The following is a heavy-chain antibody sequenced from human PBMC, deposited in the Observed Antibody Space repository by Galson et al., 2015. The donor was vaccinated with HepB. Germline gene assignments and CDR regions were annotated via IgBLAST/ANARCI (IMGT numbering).Heavy chain of an antibody. Sequence: ETLSLTCAVSGGSISSSSYYWGWIRQPPGKGLEWIGSIYYSGSTYYNPSLKSRVTISVDTSKNQFSLKLSSVTAADTAVYYCARHNRNSFLPTIARWMGCWFDPWGQGTLVTVSS. CDR1: GGSISSSSYY. CDR2: IYYSGST. V-gene: IGHV4-39*01. J-gene: IGHJ5*02. CDR3: ARHNRNSFLPTIARWMGCWFDP. D-gene: IGHD4-23*01.